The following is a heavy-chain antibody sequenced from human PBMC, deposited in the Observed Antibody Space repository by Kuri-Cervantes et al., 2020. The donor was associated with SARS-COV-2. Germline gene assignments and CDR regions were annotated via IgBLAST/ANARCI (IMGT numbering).Heavy chain of an antibody. V-gene: IGHV1-2*02. CDR1: GYTFTGYY. J-gene: IGHJ4*02. CDR3: ARVGCSSTSCYRAIDY. Sequence: ASVKVSCKASGYTFTGYYMHWVRQAPGQGLEWMGWINPNSGSTNYAQKFQGRVTMTRDTSISTAYMELSRLRSDDTAVYYCARVGCSSTSCYRAIDYWGQGTPVTVSS. CDR2: INPNSGST. D-gene: IGHD2-2*01.